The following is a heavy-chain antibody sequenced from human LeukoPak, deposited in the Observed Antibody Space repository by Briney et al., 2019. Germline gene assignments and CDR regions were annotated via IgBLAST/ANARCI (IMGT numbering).Heavy chain of an antibody. J-gene: IGHJ4*02. D-gene: IGHD2-8*02. CDR2: ISYDGSNK. CDR1: GFTFSSYG. Sequence: GRSLRLSCAASGFTFSSYGMHWVRQAPGKGLEWVAVISYDGSNKYYADSVKGRFTISRDNSKYTLYLQMNSLRAEDTAVYYCAKGRLSVVYGVDYWGQGTLVTVSS. CDR3: AKGRLSVVYGVDY. V-gene: IGHV3-30*18.